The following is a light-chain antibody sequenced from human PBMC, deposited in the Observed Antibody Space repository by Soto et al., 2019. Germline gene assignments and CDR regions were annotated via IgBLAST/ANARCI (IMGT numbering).Light chain of an antibody. Sequence: DIVMTQSPLFLPVTPGEPASISCRSSQSLLNTNGYHYLDWYLQKPGQSPQLLIFLGSNRASGVPDRFSGSGSGTDFTLKISRVEAEDVGFYYCMQALQAPFTFGPGTKVDF. CDR2: LGS. CDR1: QSLLNTNGYHY. V-gene: IGKV2-28*01. CDR3: MQALQAPFT. J-gene: IGKJ3*01.